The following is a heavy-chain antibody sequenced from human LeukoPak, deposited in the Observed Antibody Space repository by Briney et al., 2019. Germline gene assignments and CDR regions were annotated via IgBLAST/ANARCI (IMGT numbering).Heavy chain of an antibody. CDR3: ARDDGYIDY. D-gene: IGHD5-24*01. CDR2: ISGSGGST. J-gene: IGHJ4*02. V-gene: IGHV3-23*01. Sequence: GGSLRLSCAASGFTFSSYAMSWVRQAPGKGLEWVSAISGSGGSTYYADSVKGRFTISRDNAKNSLYLQMNSLTAEDTAVYYCARDDGYIDYWGQGTLVTVSS. CDR1: GFTFSSYA.